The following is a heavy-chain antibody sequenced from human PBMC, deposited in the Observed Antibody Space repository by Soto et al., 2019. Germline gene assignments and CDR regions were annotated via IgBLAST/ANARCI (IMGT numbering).Heavy chain of an antibody. Sequence: GGSLRLSCAASGFIFRDYGMHWVRQAPGKGLEWVAVIWYDGSNKYYAESVKGRFTISRDNSKNPLYLQMNSLRAEDTAVYYCARGIDYGDYAIDYWGQGTLVTVSS. CDR2: IWYDGSNK. D-gene: IGHD4-17*01. CDR1: GFIFRDYG. CDR3: ARGIDYGDYAIDY. V-gene: IGHV3-33*01. J-gene: IGHJ4*02.